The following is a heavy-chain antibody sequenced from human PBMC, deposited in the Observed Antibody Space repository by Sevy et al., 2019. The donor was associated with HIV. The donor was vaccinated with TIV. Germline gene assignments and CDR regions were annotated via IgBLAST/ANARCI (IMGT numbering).Heavy chain of an antibody. CDR1: GFTFSGSA. J-gene: IGHJ6*02. Sequence: GGSLRLSCSASGFTFSGSALHWVRQAPGKGLEYVSVISSSGSGTYYAESVKGRFTISRDNSKNTLYLQMRSLRTKDTAVYYCVKDSIFYDSSSGYRPFYYYGMDVWGQGTSVTVSS. CDR3: VKDSIFYDSSSGYRPFYYYGMDV. V-gene: IGHV3-64D*09. CDR2: ISSSGSGT. D-gene: IGHD3-3*01.